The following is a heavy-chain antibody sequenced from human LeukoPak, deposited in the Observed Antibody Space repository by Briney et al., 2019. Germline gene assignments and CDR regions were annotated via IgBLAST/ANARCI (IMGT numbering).Heavy chain of an antibody. D-gene: IGHD4-11*01. CDR1: GGSVSSGSYY. J-gene: IGHJ6*02. V-gene: IGHV4-61*01. CDR3: ARDTRSNHYYYYYGMDV. Sequence: PSETLSLTCTVSGGSVSSGSYYWSWIRQPPGKGLEWIGYIYYSGSTNYNPSLKSRVTISVDTSKNQFSLKLSSVTAADTAVYYCARDTRSNHYYYYYGMDVWGQGTTVTVSS. CDR2: IYYSGST.